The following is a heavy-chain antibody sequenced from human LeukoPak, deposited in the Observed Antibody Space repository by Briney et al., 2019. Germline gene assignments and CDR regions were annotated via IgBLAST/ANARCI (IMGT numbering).Heavy chain of an antibody. CDR2: IYPGDSDT. CDR3: ARLLGSSWTFDY. D-gene: IGHD6-13*01. J-gene: IGHJ4*02. Sequence: GESLKISCKGSGYSFNTYWIAWVRQMPWKGLEWMGIIYPGDSDTRYSPSFQGQVTISADKSISTAYLHWSSLKASDTAMYYCARLLGSSWTFDYWGQGTLVTVSS. V-gene: IGHV5-51*01. CDR1: GYSFNTYW.